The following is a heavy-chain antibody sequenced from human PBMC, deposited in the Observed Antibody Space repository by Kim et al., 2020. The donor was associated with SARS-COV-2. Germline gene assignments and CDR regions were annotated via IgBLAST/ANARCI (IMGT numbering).Heavy chain of an antibody. Sequence: SETLSLTCAVYGGSFSGYYWSWIRQPPGKGLEWIGEINHSGSTNYNPSLKSRVTISVDTSKNQFSLKLSSVTAADTAVYYCARRESIVVVVAATWFDPWGQGTLVTVSS. CDR3: ARRESIVVVVAATWFDP. D-gene: IGHD2-15*01. V-gene: IGHV4-34*01. J-gene: IGHJ5*02. CDR2: INHSGST. CDR1: GGSFSGYY.